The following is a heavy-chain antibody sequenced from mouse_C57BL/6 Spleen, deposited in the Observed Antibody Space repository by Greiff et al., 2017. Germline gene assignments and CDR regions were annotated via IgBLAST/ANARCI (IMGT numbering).Heavy chain of an antibody. CDR1: GYAFSSYW. Sequence: VQLQQSGAELVKPGASVKISCKASGYAFSSYWMNWVKQRPGKGLEWIGQIYPGDGDTNYNGKFKGKATLTADKSSSTAYMQLSSLTSEDSAVYFCAREGDYGSSPFAYWGQGTLVTVSA. CDR3: AREGDYGSSPFAY. D-gene: IGHD1-1*01. J-gene: IGHJ3*01. CDR2: IYPGDGDT. V-gene: IGHV1-80*01.